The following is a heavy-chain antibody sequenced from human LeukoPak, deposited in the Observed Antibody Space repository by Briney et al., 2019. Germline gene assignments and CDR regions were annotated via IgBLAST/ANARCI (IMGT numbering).Heavy chain of an antibody. CDR3: ANAGYSSGWYLFDY. CDR1: GFTFSSYA. CDR2: ISGSGGST. J-gene: IGHJ4*02. D-gene: IGHD6-19*01. V-gene: IGHV3-23*01. Sequence: GGSLRLSCAASGFTFSSYAMSWVRQAPGKGLEWVSAISGSGGSTYYADSVKGRFTISRDNSKNTLYLQMNSLRAEDTAVYYCANAGYSSGWYLFDYWGQGTLVTVSS.